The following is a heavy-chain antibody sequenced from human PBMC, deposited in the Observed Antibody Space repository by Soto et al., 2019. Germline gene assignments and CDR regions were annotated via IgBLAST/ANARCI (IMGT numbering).Heavy chain of an antibody. J-gene: IGHJ5*02. CDR1: GDSISSSSYY. CDR2: IYYSGST. D-gene: IGHD2-2*01. V-gene: IGHV4-39*01. CDR3: ARHEIVGVPAATEGWFEP. Sequence: SETLSLTCTVSGDSISSSSYYWGWIRQPPGKGLEWIGSIYYSGSTYYNPSLKSRVTISVDTSKNQFSLKLSSVTAADAAVYYCARHEIVGVPAATEGWFEPWGQGTLVTVSS.